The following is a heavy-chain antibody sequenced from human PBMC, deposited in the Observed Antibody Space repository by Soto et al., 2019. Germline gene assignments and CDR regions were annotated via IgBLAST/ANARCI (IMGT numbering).Heavy chain of an antibody. J-gene: IGHJ3*02. CDR2: MSHSGGT. Sequence: QVQLQQWGAGLLKPSETLSLTCAVYGGFVTSGSYYWSWIWQPPGKGLEWIGEMSHSGGTHFNPSLKSRVIIAVDTSKNQFTLKMSSVTAAATALYCCGRVEGGTATTVVDAFDIWGPGTMVTVSS. CDR3: GRVEGGTATTVVDAFDI. V-gene: IGHV4-34*01. D-gene: IGHD1-1*01. CDR1: GGFVTSGSYY.